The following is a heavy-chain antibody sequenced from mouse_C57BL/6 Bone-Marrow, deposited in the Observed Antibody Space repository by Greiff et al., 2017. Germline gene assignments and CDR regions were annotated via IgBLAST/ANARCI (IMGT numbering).Heavy chain of an antibody. CDR3: ASRGWLLEEFYYAMDD. J-gene: IGHJ4*01. CDR1: GFTFSDYY. D-gene: IGHD2-3*01. Sequence: EVKLMESGGGLVQPGGSLKLSCAASGFTFSDYYMYWVRQTPEKRLEWVAYISNGGGSTYYPDTVKGRFTISRDNAKNTLYLQMRRLKSEDTAMYYCASRGWLLEEFYYAMDDWGQGTSVTVSS. CDR2: ISNGGGST. V-gene: IGHV5-12*01.